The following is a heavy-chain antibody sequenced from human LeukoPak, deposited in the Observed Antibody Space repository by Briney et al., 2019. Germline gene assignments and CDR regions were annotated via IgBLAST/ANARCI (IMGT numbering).Heavy chain of an antibody. CDR2: ISAYNGNT. Sequence: ASVTVSCTASGYTFTSYGISWVRQAPGQGLEWMGWISAYNGNTNYAQKLQGRVTMTTDTSTSTAYMELRSLRSDDTAVYYCARGDSGSYYVVDYYYGMDVWGQGTTVTVSS. V-gene: IGHV1-18*01. CDR3: ARGDSGSYYVVDYYYGMDV. D-gene: IGHD1-26*01. CDR1: GYTFTSYG. J-gene: IGHJ6*02.